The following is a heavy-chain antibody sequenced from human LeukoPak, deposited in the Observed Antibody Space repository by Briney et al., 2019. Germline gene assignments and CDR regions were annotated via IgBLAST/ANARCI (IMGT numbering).Heavy chain of an antibody. V-gene: IGHV4-59*12. J-gene: IGHJ4*02. CDR1: GGSISSYY. CDR2: IYYSGST. Sequence: SETLSLTCTVSGGSISSYYWSWIRQPPGKGLEWIGYIYYSGSTNYSPSLKSRVTISVDTSKNQFSLKLSSVTAADTAVYYCAREAAAQYYFDYWGQGTLVTVSS. CDR3: AREAAAQYYFDY. D-gene: IGHD6-13*01.